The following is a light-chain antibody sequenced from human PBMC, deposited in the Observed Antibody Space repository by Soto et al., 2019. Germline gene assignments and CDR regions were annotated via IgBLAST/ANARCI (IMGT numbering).Light chain of an antibody. V-gene: IGLV2-23*01. J-gene: IGLJ1*01. Sequence: QSVLTQAPSVSGTPGQRVTISCTGTISDVGRFDVVSWFQQHPGQVPKLIIYEGSRRPSGVSSRFSGSKSGNTASLTISGLQAEDEADYYCCAYVGARTYVFGTGTKVTVL. CDR1: ISDVGRFDV. CDR3: CAYVGARTYV. CDR2: EGS.